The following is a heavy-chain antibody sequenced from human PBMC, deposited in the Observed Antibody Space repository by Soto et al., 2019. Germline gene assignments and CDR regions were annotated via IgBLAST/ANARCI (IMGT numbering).Heavy chain of an antibody. CDR3: AKGRTADYFDY. V-gene: IGHV3-23*01. CDR1: GFTFSNYD. J-gene: IGHJ4*02. CDR2: ISSSGGST. Sequence: GGSLRLSXAVSGFTFSNYDMSWVRQAPGKGLECVAYISSSGGSTYYADSVKGRFTISRDNSKNTLYLQMNSLRAEDPAVYYCAKGRTADYFDYWGQGTLVTVSS.